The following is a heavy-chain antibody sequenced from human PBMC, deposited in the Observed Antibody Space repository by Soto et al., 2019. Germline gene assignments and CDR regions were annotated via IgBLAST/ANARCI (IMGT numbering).Heavy chain of an antibody. J-gene: IGHJ6*02. D-gene: IGHD2-21*02. CDR1: GCTFGTYT. Sequence: EVQLVESGGGLVKPGGSLRLSCAASGCTFGTYTMNWVRQAPGKGLEWVSSIGTTSSYIYYADSVRGRFTISRDNARDSLYLQMSSLRAEDTAVYYCARVMCGDCSTYYYYSMDVWGQGTTVTVSS. V-gene: IGHV3-21*01. CDR3: ARVMCGDCSTYYYYSMDV. CDR2: IGTTSSYI.